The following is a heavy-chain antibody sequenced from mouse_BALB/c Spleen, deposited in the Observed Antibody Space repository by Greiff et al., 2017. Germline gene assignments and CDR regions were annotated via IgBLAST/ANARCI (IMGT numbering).Heavy chain of an antibody. Sequence: QVQLQQPGAELVRPGASVKLSCKASGYTFTSYWINWVKQRPGQGLEWIGNIYPSDSYTNYNQKFKDKATLTVDKSSSTAYMQLSSPTSEDSAVYYCTRRGNGAMDYWGQGTSVTVSS. D-gene: IGHD2-1*01. CDR1: GYTFTSYW. V-gene: IGHV1-69*02. J-gene: IGHJ4*01. CDR2: IYPSDSYT. CDR3: TRRGNGAMDY.